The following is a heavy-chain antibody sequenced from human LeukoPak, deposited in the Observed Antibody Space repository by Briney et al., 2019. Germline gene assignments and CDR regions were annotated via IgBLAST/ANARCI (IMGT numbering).Heavy chain of an antibody. CDR1: GFTFSSYW. CDR3: ARDRGSAYYYYYYMDV. V-gene: IGHV3-7*01. J-gene: IGHJ6*03. Sequence: GGSLRLSCAASGFTFSSYWMSWVRQAPGKGLEWVANIKQDGSEKYYVDSVKGRFTISRDNAKNSLYLQMNSLGAEDTAVYYCARDRGSAYYYYYYMDVWGKGTTVTVSS. CDR2: IKQDGSEK. D-gene: IGHD6-19*01.